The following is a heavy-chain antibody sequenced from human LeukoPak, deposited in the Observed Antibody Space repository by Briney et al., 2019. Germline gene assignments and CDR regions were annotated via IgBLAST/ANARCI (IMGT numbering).Heavy chain of an antibody. V-gene: IGHV3-53*01. CDR3: AKRIGGVNSFDH. D-gene: IGHD3-16*01. CDR2: IYSGGST. Sequence: GGSLRLSCAASGFTVSSNYMSWVRQAPGKGLEWVSVIYSGGSTYYADSVKGRFTISRDNSQNTLYVQMNSLRGEDTAVYYCAKRIGGVNSFDHWGQGTLVTVSS. CDR1: GFTVSSNY. J-gene: IGHJ4*02.